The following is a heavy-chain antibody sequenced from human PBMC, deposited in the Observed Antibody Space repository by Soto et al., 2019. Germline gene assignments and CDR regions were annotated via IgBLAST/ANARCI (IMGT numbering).Heavy chain of an antibody. V-gene: IGHV3-23*01. J-gene: IGHJ4*02. CDR1: GFTFTSYA. CDR2: ITGRGGDT. CDR3: VKGSATFRPYYFDQ. D-gene: IGHD1-26*01. Sequence: GGSLRLSCAASGFTFTSYAMSWLRQSPGKGLEWVSAITGRGGDTYHADSVKGRFTISRDNTKNTLYLQMNSLKAEDTALYFCVKGSATFRPYYFDQWGQGTLVTVSS.